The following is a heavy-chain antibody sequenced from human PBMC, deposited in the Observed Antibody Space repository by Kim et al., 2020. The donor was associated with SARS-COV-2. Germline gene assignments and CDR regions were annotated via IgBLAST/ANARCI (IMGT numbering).Heavy chain of an antibody. Sequence: SQTLSLTCAISGDSVSNNTAAWNWIRQSPSRGFEWLGRTYYSSKWYFTYAASVRSRITIKPDTSKNQISLHLSSMTLEDTAVYYCARTTFEILTGYYNAFDFWAQGTLVTVSS. CDR3: ARTTFEILTGYYNAFDF. D-gene: IGHD3-9*01. CDR1: GDSVSNNTAA. V-gene: IGHV6-1*01. CDR2: TYYSSKWYF. J-gene: IGHJ4*02.